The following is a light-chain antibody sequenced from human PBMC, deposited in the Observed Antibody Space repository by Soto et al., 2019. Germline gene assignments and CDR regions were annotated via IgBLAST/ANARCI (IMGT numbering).Light chain of an antibody. V-gene: IGKV1-27*01. CDR3: QQSYDTVAIT. CDR2: AAS. CDR1: QDISNY. Sequence: DIQMTQSPSSLSASVGDRLTITCGTSQDISNYLAWYQQKPRKVXKLLVYAASSLRSGVPSRFTASAFGTDFTLTTSSLQPEDFANYYCQQSYDTVAITFGQGTRLEIK. J-gene: IGKJ5*01.